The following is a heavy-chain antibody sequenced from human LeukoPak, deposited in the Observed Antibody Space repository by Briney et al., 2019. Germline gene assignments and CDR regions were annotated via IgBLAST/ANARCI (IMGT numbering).Heavy chain of an antibody. J-gene: IGHJ4*02. CDR1: GGSISSYS. D-gene: IGHD3-3*01. CDR2: IYYSGST. CDR3: ARDRGGFWSGFLDY. V-gene: IGHV4-59*01. Sequence: SEPLSLICTFSGGSISSYSFCWILQPPGKGLEWIGYIYYSGSTNYNSSLKSRVTISVGTSKNQFSLKLSSVTAADTAVYYCARDRGGFWSGFLDYWGQGTLVTVSS.